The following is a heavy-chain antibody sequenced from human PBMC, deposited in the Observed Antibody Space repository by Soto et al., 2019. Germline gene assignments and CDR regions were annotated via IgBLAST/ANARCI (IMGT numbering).Heavy chain of an antibody. D-gene: IGHD6-13*01. V-gene: IGHV3-49*03. CDR3: TRDFIAPDYYYYGMDV. CDR2: IRSKAYGGTT. CDR1: GFTFGDYA. J-gene: IGHJ6*02. Sequence: GGSLRLSCTASGFTFGDYAMSWFRQAPGKGLEWVGFIRSKAYGGTTEYAASVKGRFTISRDDSKSIAYLQMNSLKTEDTAVYYCTRDFIAPDYYYYGMDVWGQGTTVTVSS.